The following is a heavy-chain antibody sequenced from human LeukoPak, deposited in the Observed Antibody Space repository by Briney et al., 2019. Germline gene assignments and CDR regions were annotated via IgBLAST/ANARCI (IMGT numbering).Heavy chain of an antibody. CDR1: GGTFSSYT. CDR2: IIPILGIA. CDR3: ASPRALYCSSTSCQTANGAFDI. V-gene: IGHV1-69*02. J-gene: IGHJ3*02. Sequence: ASVKVSCKASGGTFSSYTISWVRQAPGQGLEWMGRIIPILGIANYAQKFQGRVTITADKSTSTAYMELSSLRSEDTAVYYCASPRALYCSSTSCQTANGAFDIWGQGTMVTVSS. D-gene: IGHD2-2*01.